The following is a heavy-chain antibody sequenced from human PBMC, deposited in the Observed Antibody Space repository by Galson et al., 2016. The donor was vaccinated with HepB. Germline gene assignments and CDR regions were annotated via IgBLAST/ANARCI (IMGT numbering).Heavy chain of an antibody. Sequence: CAISGDSVSSNSAAWHWIRQSPSRGLEWLGRTYYRSKWYDEYAGSVKSRIAINPDTSKNKSSLQLNSVTPEDTAVYYCARAATVTRGAFDMWGQGTMFTVSS. CDR2: TYYRSKWYD. CDR3: ARAATVTRGAFDM. J-gene: IGHJ3*02. CDR1: GDSVSSNSAA. D-gene: IGHD4-17*01. V-gene: IGHV6-1*01.